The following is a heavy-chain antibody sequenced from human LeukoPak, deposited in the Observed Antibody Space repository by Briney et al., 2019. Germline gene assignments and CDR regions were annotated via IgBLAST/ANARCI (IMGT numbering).Heavy chain of an antibody. CDR2: IYSGGST. CDR3: AREDFYGSGSYLDY. CDR1: GFTISTNY. J-gene: IGHJ4*02. V-gene: IGHV3-53*01. Sequence: PGGSLRLSCAASGFTISTNYMSSVRQAPGKGLEWVSVIYSGGSTYYSDSVKGRFTISRDNSNNTLYLQMNSLRAEDTAVYYCAREDFYGSGSYLDYWGQGTLVTVSS. D-gene: IGHD3-10*01.